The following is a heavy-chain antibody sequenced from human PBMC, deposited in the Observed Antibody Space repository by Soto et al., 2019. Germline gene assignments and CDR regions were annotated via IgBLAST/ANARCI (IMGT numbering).Heavy chain of an antibody. CDR1: GQTFNRYW. CDR3: VRAHVDSWSFNFYGMDV. V-gene: IGHV3-7*03. D-gene: IGHD3-3*01. J-gene: IGHJ6*02. CDR2: IKQDGSEE. Sequence: DVQLAESGGGLVQPGGSLRLSCVASGQTFNRYWMSWVRQAPGKGLEWVANIKQDGSEEYYVDSVKGRFTISRENAKKSLYLQVNSLRAEDTVMYYCVRAHVDSWSFNFYGMDVWGQGTTVTVS.